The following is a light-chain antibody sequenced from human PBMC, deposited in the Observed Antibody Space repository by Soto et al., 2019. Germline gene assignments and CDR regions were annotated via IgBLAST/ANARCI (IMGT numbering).Light chain of an antibody. CDR2: LDSDGSH. J-gene: IGLJ2*01. V-gene: IGLV4-69*01. CDR3: QTWGTGIHVV. CDR1: SGHSSYA. Sequence: QPVLTQSPSASASLGATVKLTCTLSSGHSSYAIAWHQQQPEKGPRYLMKLDSDGSHTKGDAIPDRFSGSSSGAECSLTISGLQSEGEADYYCQTWGTGIHVVFGGGTKLTAL.